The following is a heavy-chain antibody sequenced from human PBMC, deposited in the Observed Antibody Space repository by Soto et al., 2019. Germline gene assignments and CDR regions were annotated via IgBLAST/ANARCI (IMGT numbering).Heavy chain of an antibody. CDR1: GFTFGDYA. V-gene: IGHV3-49*05. CDR3: TRRDCSGGSCYYYGMDV. J-gene: IGHJ6*02. Sequence: EVQLVESGGGLVKPGRSLRLSCTASGFTFGDYAMSWFRQAPGKGLEWVGFIRSKAYGGTTEYAASVKGRFTISRDDSKNIAYLQMNSLKTEDTAVYYCTRRDCSGGSCYYYGMDVWGQGTTVTVSS. CDR2: IRSKAYGGTT. D-gene: IGHD2-15*01.